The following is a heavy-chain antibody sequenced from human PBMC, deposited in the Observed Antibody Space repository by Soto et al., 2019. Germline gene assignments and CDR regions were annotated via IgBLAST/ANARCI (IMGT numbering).Heavy chain of an antibody. CDR2: ISVHNGDT. J-gene: IGHJ3*02. CDR3: TVGVRFYGPDSLDM. V-gene: IGHV1-18*01. CDR1: GYTFSSYG. Sequence: ASVKVSCTASGYTFSSYGMGWVRQAPGQGLEWMGWISVHNGDTNYAQKFQGRVIMTTDKSTSTAFMELRSLRSDDTALYYCTVGVRFYGPDSLDMWGQGTMVTVSS. D-gene: IGHD3-3*01.